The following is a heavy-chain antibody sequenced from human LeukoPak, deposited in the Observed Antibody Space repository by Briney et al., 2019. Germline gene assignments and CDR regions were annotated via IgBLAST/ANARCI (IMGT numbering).Heavy chain of an antibody. V-gene: IGHV3-7*01. J-gene: IGHJ4*02. Sequence: PGGSLSFSCAASRFTFSSYWMSWVRQAPGKGLEWVANIKKDGSEKYHVDSVKGRFTISRDNAKNSLYLQMNSVRAEDTAVYYCAREFGAVAGRGYWGQGTLVTVSS. CDR2: IKKDGSEK. D-gene: IGHD6-19*01. CDR3: AREFGAVAGRGY. CDR1: RFTFSSYW.